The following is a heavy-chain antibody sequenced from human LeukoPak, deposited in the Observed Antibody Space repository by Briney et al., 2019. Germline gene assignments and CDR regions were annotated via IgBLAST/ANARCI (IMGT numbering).Heavy chain of an antibody. CDR3: AKDLRSSSWSGGFDY. D-gene: IGHD6-13*01. CDR2: ISYDGSNK. V-gene: IGHV3-30*18. CDR1: KFTFSSYG. J-gene: IGHJ4*02. Sequence: PGRSLRLSCGASKFTFSSYGIHWVRQAPGKGLEWVAGISYDGSNKYKADSVKGRFTISRDNSKNTLYLEMNSLRAEDTAVYYCAKDLRSSSWSGGFDYWGQGTLVTVPS.